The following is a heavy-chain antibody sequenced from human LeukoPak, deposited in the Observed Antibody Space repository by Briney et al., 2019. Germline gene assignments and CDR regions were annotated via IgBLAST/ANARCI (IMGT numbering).Heavy chain of an antibody. Sequence: PGGSLRLSCAASGFTFTSYSMNWVRQAPGKGLEWVSTISGGGGSTYYADSVKGRFTISRDNSKNTLYLQVNSLRAEDTAVYYCAKDLNVVVFDYWGQGTLVTVSS. CDR1: GFTFTSYS. V-gene: IGHV3-23*01. J-gene: IGHJ4*02. D-gene: IGHD2-15*01. CDR2: ISGGGGST. CDR3: AKDLNVVVFDY.